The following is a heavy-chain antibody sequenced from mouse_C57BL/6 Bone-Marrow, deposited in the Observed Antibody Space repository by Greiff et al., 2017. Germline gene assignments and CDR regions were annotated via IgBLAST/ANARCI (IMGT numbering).Heavy chain of an antibody. CDR1: GYTFTSYW. CDR3: ARRTTAFDV. D-gene: IGHD1-2*01. V-gene: IGHV1-50*01. J-gene: IGHJ1*03. CDR2: IDPSDSYT. Sequence: QVQLQQPGAELVKPGASVKLSCKASGYTFTSYWMQWVKQRPGQGLEWLGEIDPSDSYTNYNQKFKGKATLTVDTSSSTAYMQLSSLTSEDSAVYYCARRTTAFDVWGTGTTVTVSS.